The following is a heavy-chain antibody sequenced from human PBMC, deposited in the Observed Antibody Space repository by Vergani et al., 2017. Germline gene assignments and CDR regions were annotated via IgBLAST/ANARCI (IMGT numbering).Heavy chain of an antibody. CDR3: AKYLRDSTDGLPDS. J-gene: IGHJ4*02. CDR2: IVKDGINT. CDR1: GFTFSNFG. V-gene: IGHV3-30*02. D-gene: IGHD2-21*02. Sequence: QVQLVESAGGVVQPGGSLRLSCAASGFTFSNFGMHWIRQAPCKGLELLAYIVKDGINTRYRDAVKGRLTVSKDNSKDILYLQMESLRSEDTALYYCAKYLRDSTDGLPDSGGTGTLVIVSS.